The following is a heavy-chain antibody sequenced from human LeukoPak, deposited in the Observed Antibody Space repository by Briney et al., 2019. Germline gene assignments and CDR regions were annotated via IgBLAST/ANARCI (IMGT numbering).Heavy chain of an antibody. CDR3: ARGMYYDILTGSKVDI. J-gene: IGHJ3*02. CDR2: ISSSSSTI. V-gene: IGHV3-48*01. Sequence: GGSLRLSCAASGFTFSSYSMNWVRQAPGKGLEWVSCISSSSSTIYYADSVKGRFTISRDNAKNSLYLQMNSLRAEDTAVYYCARGMYYDILTGSKVDIWGQGTMVTVSS. CDR1: GFTFSSYS. D-gene: IGHD3-9*01.